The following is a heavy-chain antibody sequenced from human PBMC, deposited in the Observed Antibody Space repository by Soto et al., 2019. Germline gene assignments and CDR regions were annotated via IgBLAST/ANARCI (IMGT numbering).Heavy chain of an antibody. Sequence: QVQLVESGGGVVQPGRSLRLSCAASGFTFSSYAMHWVRQAPGKGLEWVAVISYDGSNKYYADSVKGRFTISRDNSKNTLYLQMNSLRAVDTAVYYCARDPVLAFVAAYYFDYWGQGTLVTVSS. CDR1: GFTFSSYA. J-gene: IGHJ4*02. CDR3: ARDPVLAFVAAYYFDY. D-gene: IGHD6-19*01. CDR2: ISYDGSNK. V-gene: IGHV3-30-3*01.